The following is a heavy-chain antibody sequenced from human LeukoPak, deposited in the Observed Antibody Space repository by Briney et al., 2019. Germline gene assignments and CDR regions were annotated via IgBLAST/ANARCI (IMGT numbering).Heavy chain of an antibody. CDR1: GITFSSFW. CDR3: ARGLDYDILTGYSMYNWFDP. J-gene: IGHJ5*02. V-gene: IGHV3-7*02. CDR2: IKQDGSEK. Sequence: GGSLRLSCAASGITFSSFWMSGVRQAPGKGLEWVANIKQDGSEKYYADSVKGRFTISRDNSKNTLYLQMNSLRAEDTAVYYCARGLDYDILTGYSMYNWFDPWGQGTLVTVSS. D-gene: IGHD3-9*01.